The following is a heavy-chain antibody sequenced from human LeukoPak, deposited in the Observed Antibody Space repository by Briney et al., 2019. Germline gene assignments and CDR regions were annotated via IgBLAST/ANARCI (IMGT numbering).Heavy chain of an antibody. CDR3: ARGRTADYYHYYMDV. V-gene: IGHV4-61*02. J-gene: IGHJ6*03. D-gene: IGHD5-18*01. CDR1: GDSVSIGSYY. Sequence: SETLSLTCTVSGDSVSIGSYYWTWIRQTAGGGLEWIGRIYISGTTNYTPSLNSRFTISLDTSKNQFSLKLSSVSAADTAVYYCARGRTADYYHYYMDVWGKGTTVTVSS. CDR2: IYISGTT.